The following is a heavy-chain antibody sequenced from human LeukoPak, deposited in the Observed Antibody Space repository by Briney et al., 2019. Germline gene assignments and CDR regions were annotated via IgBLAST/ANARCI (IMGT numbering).Heavy chain of an antibody. CDR3: ARGGRGYSYGLDS. CDR1: GDSMNSCTYF. Sequence: SETLSLTCTVAGDSMNSCTYFWTWIRQHPGKGLEWIGYVFYSGGTYLNPSRKRRLTMSSDTPNNQFSLHLTSVTAADTAVYYCARGGRGYSYGLDSWGQGIPATVSS. CDR2: VFYSGGT. D-gene: IGHD5-18*01. V-gene: IGHV4-31*03. J-gene: IGHJ5*01.